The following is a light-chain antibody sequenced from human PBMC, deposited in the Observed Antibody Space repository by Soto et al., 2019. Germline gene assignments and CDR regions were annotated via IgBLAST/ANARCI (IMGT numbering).Light chain of an antibody. J-gene: IGKJ1*01. Sequence: EIVLTQSPGTLSLSPGERATLSCRASQSVSSTYLAWYQQKPGQAPRLLIYGASSRATGIPDRFSGSASGTDFILTISRLEPEDFAMYYCPQYGSSWTFGQGTKVEI. CDR2: GAS. CDR1: QSVSSTY. V-gene: IGKV3-20*01. CDR3: PQYGSSWT.